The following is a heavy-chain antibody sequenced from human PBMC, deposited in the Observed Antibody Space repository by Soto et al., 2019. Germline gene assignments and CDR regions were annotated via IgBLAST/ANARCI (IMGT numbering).Heavy chain of an antibody. CDR2: ISSSSSYI. D-gene: IGHD3-3*01. Sequence: PGESLRLSCAASGFTFSSYSMNWVRQAPGKGLEWVSSISSSSSYIYYADSVKGRFTISRDNAKNSLYLQMNSLRAEDTAVYYCAKGLXASFWSGYYPPLDGMDVWGQGTTVTVS. J-gene: IGHJ6*02. CDR3: AKGLXASFWSGYYPPLDGMDV. CDR1: GFTFSSYS. V-gene: IGHV3-21*01.